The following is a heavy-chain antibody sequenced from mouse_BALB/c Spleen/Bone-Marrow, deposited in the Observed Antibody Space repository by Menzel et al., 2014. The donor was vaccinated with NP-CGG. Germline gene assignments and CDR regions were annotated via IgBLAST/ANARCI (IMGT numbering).Heavy chain of an antibody. CDR2: INPSSGYT. CDR1: GYTFTSYT. J-gene: IGHJ1*01. D-gene: IGHD1-1*01. Sequence: VQGVESGAELARPGASVKMSCKASGYTFTSYTMHWVKQGPGQGLEWIGYINPSSGYTNYNQKFKDKATLTADKSSSTAYMQLSSLTSEDAAVYYCARSLRWYFDVWGAGTTVTVSS. V-gene: IGHV1-4*01. CDR3: ARSLRWYFDV.